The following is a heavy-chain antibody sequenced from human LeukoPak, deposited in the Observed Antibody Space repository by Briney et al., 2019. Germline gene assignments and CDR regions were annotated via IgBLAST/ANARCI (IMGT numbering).Heavy chain of an antibody. J-gene: IGHJ4*02. CDR3: ARGRATSTVTTLYFDY. V-gene: IGHV3-11*04. CDR1: GFTFSDYY. Sequence: PGGSLRLSCAASGFTFSDYYMSWIRQAPGKGLEWVSAISGSGGSTYYADSVKGRFTISRDNAKNSLYLQMNSLRAEDTAVYYCARGRATSTVTTLYFDYWGQGTLVTVSS. CDR2: ISGSGGST. D-gene: IGHD4-4*01.